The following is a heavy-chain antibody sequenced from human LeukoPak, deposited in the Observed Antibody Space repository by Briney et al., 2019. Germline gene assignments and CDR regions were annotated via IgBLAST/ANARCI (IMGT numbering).Heavy chain of an antibody. D-gene: IGHD4-17*01. V-gene: IGHV3-9*01. Sequence: QAGRSLRLSCAASGFTFDDYAMHWVRQAPGKGLEWISGISWNSDTIGYAGSVKGRFTISRDNPKKSPYLQMNSLRAEDTAVYYCARGATTTRFGRFDPWGQGTLVIVSS. CDR2: ISWNSDTI. J-gene: IGHJ5*02. CDR3: ARGATTTRFGRFDP. CDR1: GFTFDDYA.